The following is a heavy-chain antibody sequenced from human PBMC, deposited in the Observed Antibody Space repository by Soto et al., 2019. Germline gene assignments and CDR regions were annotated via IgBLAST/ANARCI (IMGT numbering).Heavy chain of an antibody. Sequence: EVRLVESGGGLVQPGGSLRLSCAASGLTVSSNYMSWVRQAPGKGLEWVSVIYSDGGTYYADSVKGRFTISRDNSKNTLNLQMNSLRAEDTAVYYCARTAYHYSPFDYWGRGTLVTVSS. J-gene: IGHJ4*02. CDR2: IYSDGGT. CDR3: ARTAYHYSPFDY. CDR1: GLTVSSNY. D-gene: IGHD4-4*01. V-gene: IGHV3-66*01.